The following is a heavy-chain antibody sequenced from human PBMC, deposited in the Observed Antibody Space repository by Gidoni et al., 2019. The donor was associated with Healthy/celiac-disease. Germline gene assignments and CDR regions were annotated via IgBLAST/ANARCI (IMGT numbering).Heavy chain of an antibody. CDR2: ISGSGGST. CDR1: GFTFSSYA. J-gene: IGHJ4*02. CDR3: AKCLGGSYVFDY. D-gene: IGHD1-26*01. V-gene: IGHV3-23*01. Sequence: EVQLLESGGGLVQPGGSLRRSCAASGFTFSSYAMSWVRQAPGKGLEWVSAISGSGGSTYYADSVKGRFTISRDNSKNTLYLQMNSLRAEDTAVYYCAKCLGGSYVFDYWGQGTLVTVSS.